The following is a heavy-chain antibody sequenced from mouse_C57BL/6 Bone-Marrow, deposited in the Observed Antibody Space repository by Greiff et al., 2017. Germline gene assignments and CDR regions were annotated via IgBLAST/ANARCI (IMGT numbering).Heavy chain of an antibody. CDR1: GFTFSSYG. Sequence: EVKLMESGGDLVKPGGSLKLSCAASGFTFSSYGMSWVRQTPDKRLEWVATISSGGSYTYYPDSVKGRFTISRDNAKNTLYLQMSSLKSEDTAMYYCARHPYYYGSSYDYAMDYWGQGTSVTVSS. J-gene: IGHJ4*01. D-gene: IGHD1-1*01. V-gene: IGHV5-6*01. CDR3: ARHPYYYGSSYDYAMDY. CDR2: ISSGGSYT.